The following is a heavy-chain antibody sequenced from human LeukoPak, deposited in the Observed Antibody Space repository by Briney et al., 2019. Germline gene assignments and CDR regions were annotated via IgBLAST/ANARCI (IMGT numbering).Heavy chain of an antibody. J-gene: IGHJ6*03. CDR1: GFTFSTYS. Sequence: GGSLRLSCAASGFTFSTYSMDWVRQAPGKGLEWVSSISSSSSYIYYADSMKGRFTISRDNAKNSLYLQMNSLRAEDTAVYYCARGKLGFYYYYMDVWGKGTTVTVSS. V-gene: IGHV3-21*01. CDR3: ARGKLGFYYYYMDV. CDR2: ISSSSSYI. D-gene: IGHD7-27*01.